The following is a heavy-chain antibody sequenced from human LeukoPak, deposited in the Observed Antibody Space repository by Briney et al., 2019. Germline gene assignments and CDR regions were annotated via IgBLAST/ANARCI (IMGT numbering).Heavy chain of an antibody. CDR3: ARYPPFGSAWSQNYFDY. V-gene: IGHV3-30*04. CDR2: ISYDGGNI. J-gene: IGHJ4*02. CDR1: GFTFDNYA. D-gene: IGHD3-16*01. Sequence: GRSLRLSCAPSGFTFDNYAMQWVRQAPGKGLEWVALISYDGGNIYYADSVQGRFTISRDNSKNTLYLQMNSLRPEDTAVYYCARYPPFGSAWSQNYFDYWGQGTLVTVSS.